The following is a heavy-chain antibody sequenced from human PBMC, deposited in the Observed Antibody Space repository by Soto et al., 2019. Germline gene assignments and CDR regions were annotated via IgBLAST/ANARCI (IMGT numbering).Heavy chain of an antibody. Sequence: VQLVESGGGLVQPGGSLRLSCAASGFTLNIYWMHWVRQAPGKGLEWVAVISYDGNDKEYADSVKGRFTISRDNSKNTLYLQMNSLRAEDTAVYYCARGGGFCGGDCYKGGIDYWGQQGTLVTVSS. J-gene: IGHJ4*02. CDR2: ISYDGNDK. CDR3: ARGGGFCGGDCYKGGIDY. V-gene: IGHV3-30-3*01. D-gene: IGHD2-21*02. CDR1: GFTLNIYW.